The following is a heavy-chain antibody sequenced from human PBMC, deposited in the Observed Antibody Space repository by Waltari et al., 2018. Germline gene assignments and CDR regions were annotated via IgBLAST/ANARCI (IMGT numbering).Heavy chain of an antibody. CDR1: GFTFSNFG. CDR2: IWFDGSDK. J-gene: IGHJ4*02. V-gene: IGHV3-30*02. CDR3: AKDAFGNTYLDF. D-gene: IGHD2-2*02. Sequence: QVNLVESGGGVVQPGGSLRLSCTTSGFTFSNFGMHWVRQAPGKGGGWGAFIWFDGSDKFYADSVRGRFTISRDNSARTLYLDMDSLRLDDTAMYYCAKDAFGNTYLDFWGQGTLVTVSS.